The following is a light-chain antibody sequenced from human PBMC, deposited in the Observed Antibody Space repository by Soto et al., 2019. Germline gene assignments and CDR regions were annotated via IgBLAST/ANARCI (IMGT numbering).Light chain of an antibody. CDR1: QSVRSS. Sequence: EIVMTQSPATLSVSPGARATLSCRASQSVRSSLAWYQQKPGQPPRLLIYGASTRATGFPARFSGSGSGTEFTLTISILQSEDFAVYDCQQYNNWWTFGQGTQVEIK. J-gene: IGKJ1*01. CDR2: GAS. CDR3: QQYNNWWT. V-gene: IGKV3-15*01.